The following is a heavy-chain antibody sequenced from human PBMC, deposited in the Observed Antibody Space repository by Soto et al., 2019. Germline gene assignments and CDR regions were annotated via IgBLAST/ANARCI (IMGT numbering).Heavy chain of an antibody. Sequence: QVQLVQSGAEVKKPGASVKVSCKASGYTFTSYGINWVRQAPGQGLEWMGWISAYNGNTYYTQKLQGRVPMTTDTTTSTGYMELRSLRSDDTAVYYCARGGGNWNSADFDYWGQGTLVTVS. CDR1: GYTFTSYG. D-gene: IGHD1-7*01. J-gene: IGHJ4*02. CDR3: ARGGGNWNSADFDY. V-gene: IGHV1-18*04. CDR2: ISAYNGNT.